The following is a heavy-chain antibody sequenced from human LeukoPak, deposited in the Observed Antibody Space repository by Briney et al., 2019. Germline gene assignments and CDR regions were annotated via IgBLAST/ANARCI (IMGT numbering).Heavy chain of an antibody. J-gene: IGHJ3*01. D-gene: IGHD6-6*01. CDR2: ISWNSGSI. CDR3: ARSSYSSSSSV. V-gene: IGHV3-9*01. Sequence: GGSLRLSCAASGFTFDGYAMHWVRQAPGKGLEWVSGISWNSGSIGYADSVKGRFTISRDNAKNSLYLQINSLRAEDTAVYYCARSSYSSSSSVWGQGTMVTVSS. CDR1: GFTFDGYA.